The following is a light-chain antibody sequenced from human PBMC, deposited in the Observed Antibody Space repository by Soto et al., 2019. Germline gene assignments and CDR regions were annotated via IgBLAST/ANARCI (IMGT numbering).Light chain of an antibody. V-gene: IGKV3-11*01. J-gene: IGKJ4*01. Sequence: EIVVTQSPATLSVSPGETASLSCRASQSAGNFLAWYQQKPGQAPRLLIYYISTRATGIPARFSGSGSGTEFNLTISSLEPEDFAVYYCQQHTNWPLTFGGGTKVDIK. CDR3: QQHTNWPLT. CDR2: YIS. CDR1: QSAGNF.